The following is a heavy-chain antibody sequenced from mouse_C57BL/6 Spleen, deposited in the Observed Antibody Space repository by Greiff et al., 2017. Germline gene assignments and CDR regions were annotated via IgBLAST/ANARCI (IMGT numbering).Heavy chain of an antibody. CDR3: ATTVVADYYAMDY. D-gene: IGHD1-1*01. CDR1: GYAFSSYW. CDR2: IYPGDGDT. Sequence: VQLQQSGAELVKPGASVKISCKASGYAFSSYWMNWVKQRPGQGLEWIGQIYPGDGDTNYNGKFKGKATLTADKSSSTAYMQLSSLTSEDSAVYVCATTVVADYYAMDYWGQGTSVTVSS. V-gene: IGHV1-80*01. J-gene: IGHJ4*01.